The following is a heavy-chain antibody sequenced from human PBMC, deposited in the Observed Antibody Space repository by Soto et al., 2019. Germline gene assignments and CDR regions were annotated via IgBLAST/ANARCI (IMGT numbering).Heavy chain of an antibody. V-gene: IGHV4-34*01. CDR2: INHSGST. Sequence: PSETLSLTCAVYGGSFSGYYWSWIRQPPGKGLEWIGEINHSGSTNYNPSLKSRVTISVDTSKNQSTLKLSSVTAADMGVYCCASGRGDYYDSSSYYYYDYGVDDWGQGTTVTVSS. CDR3: ASGRGDYYDSSSYYYYDYGVDD. CDR1: GGSFSGYY. D-gene: IGHD3-22*01. J-gene: IGHJ6*02.